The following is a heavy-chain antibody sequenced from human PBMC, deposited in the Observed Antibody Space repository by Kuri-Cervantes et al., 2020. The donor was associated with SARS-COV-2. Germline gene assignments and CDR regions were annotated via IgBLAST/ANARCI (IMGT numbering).Heavy chain of an antibody. D-gene: IGHD1-1*01. V-gene: IGHV3-72*01. CDR2: TRNKTNSYTT. J-gene: IGHJ6*02. CDR1: GFTFSDHY. Sequence: WGTLRLSCAASGFTFSDHYMDWGRQAPRKGLEWVGRTRNKTNSYTTEYAASVKGRFTISRDDSKNSLYLLINSTTTEDTAVYYCARGGGTGGHYYYGMDVWGQGTTVTVSS. CDR3: ARGGGTGGHYYYGMDV.